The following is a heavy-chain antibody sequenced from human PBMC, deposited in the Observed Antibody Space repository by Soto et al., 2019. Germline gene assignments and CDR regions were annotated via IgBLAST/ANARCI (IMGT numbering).Heavy chain of an antibody. CDR3: ARRLHGGFRGYCGMDV. CDR1: GGTFSSYA. V-gene: IGHV1-69*01. D-gene: IGHD3-10*01. Sequence: QVQLVQSGAELKKPGSSVKVSCKASGGTFSSYAISWLRQAPGQGLEWMGGSIPIFGTENYAKKLQGRVTITADESKSTAYMEMSSLRSEDTAVYYCARRLHGGFRGYCGMDVWGQGPTVTVSS. CDR2: SIPIFGTE. J-gene: IGHJ6*02.